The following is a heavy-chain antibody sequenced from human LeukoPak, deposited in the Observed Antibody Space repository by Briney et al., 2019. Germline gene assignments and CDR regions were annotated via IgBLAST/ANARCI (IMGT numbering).Heavy chain of an antibody. J-gene: IGHJ6*03. V-gene: IGHV3-11*04. D-gene: IGHD2-2*02. Sequence: GGSLRLSCAASGFTFSDYYMNWIRQAPGKGLEWVSYISSSGSTIYYADSVKGRFTISRDNAKNSLYLQMNSLRAEDTAVYYCARDGYSPGYYYMDVWGRGTTVTVSS. CDR3: ARDGYSPGYYYMDV. CDR1: GFTFSDYY. CDR2: ISSSGSTI.